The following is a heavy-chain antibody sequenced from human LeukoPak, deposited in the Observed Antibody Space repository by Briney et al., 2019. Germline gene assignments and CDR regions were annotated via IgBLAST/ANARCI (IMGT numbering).Heavy chain of an antibody. D-gene: IGHD3-22*01. Sequence: SQTLSLTCTVSGGSISSGSYYWRWIRQPAGRGLEWIGRIYTSGSTNYNPSLKTRVTISVDTSKNQFSLKLSSVTVADTAVYYCARVYYDSSGDSAFDIWGQGTMVTVSS. J-gene: IGHJ3*02. CDR3: ARVYYDSSGDSAFDI. CDR1: GGSISSGSYY. CDR2: IYTSGST. V-gene: IGHV4-61*02.